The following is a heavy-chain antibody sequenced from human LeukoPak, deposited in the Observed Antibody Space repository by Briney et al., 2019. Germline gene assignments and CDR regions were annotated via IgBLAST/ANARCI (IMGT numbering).Heavy chain of an antibody. J-gene: IGHJ5*02. Sequence: SVKVSRKASGGTFSSYAISWVRQAPGQGLEWMGRIIPILGIANYAQKFQGRVTITADKSTSTAYMELSSLRSEDTAVYYCAREGGGYCSGGSCHRWFDPWGQGTLVTVSS. D-gene: IGHD2-15*01. V-gene: IGHV1-69*04. CDR3: AREGGGYCSGGSCHRWFDP. CDR1: GGTFSSYA. CDR2: IIPILGIA.